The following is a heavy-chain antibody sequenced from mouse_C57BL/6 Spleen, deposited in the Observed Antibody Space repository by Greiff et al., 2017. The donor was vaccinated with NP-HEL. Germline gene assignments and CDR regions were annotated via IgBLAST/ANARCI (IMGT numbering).Heavy chain of an antibody. CDR1: GFTFSSYG. J-gene: IGHJ4*01. Sequence: DVHLVESGGDLVKPGGSLKLSCAASGFTFSSYGMSWVRQTPDKRLEWVATISSGGSYTYYPDSVKGRFTISRDNAKNTLYQQMSSLKSEDTAMYYCARQLRDAMDYWGQGTSVTVSS. V-gene: IGHV5-6*01. D-gene: IGHD2-4*01. CDR3: ARQLRDAMDY. CDR2: ISSGGSYT.